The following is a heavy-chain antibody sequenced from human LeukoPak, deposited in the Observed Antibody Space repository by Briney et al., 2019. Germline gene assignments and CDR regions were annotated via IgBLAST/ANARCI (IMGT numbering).Heavy chain of an antibody. D-gene: IGHD3-16*02. Sequence: GGSLRLSCAASGFTFDDYGMSWVRQAPGKGLEWVSGINWNGGSTGYADSVKGRFTISRDNAKNSLYLQMNSLRAEDTALYYCARAGPVMITFVGVIVIPYDAFDIWGQGTMVTVSS. CDR1: GFTFDDYG. CDR2: INWNGGST. V-gene: IGHV3-20*04. CDR3: ARAGPVMITFVGVIVIPYDAFDI. J-gene: IGHJ3*02.